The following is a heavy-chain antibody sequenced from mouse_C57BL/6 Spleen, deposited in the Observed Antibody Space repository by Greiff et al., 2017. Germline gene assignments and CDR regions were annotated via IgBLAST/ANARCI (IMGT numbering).Heavy chain of an antibody. V-gene: IGHV5-17*01. J-gene: IGHJ1*03. CDR2: ISSGSSTI. CDR1: GFTFSDYG. CDR3: ATTMITRYWYFDV. Sequence: EVQVVESGGGLVKPGGSLKLSCAASGFTFSDYGMHWVRQAPEKGLEWVAYISSGSSTIYYADTVKGRFTISRDNAKNTLFLQMTSLRSEDTAMYYCATTMITRYWYFDVWGTGTTVTVSS. D-gene: IGHD2-4*01.